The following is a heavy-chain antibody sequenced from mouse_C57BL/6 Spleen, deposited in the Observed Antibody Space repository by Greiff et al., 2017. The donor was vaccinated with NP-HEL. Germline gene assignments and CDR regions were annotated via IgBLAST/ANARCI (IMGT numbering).Heavy chain of an antibody. J-gene: IGHJ2*01. CDR2: IDPETGGT. D-gene: IGHD4-1*01. V-gene: IGHV1-15*01. Sequence: QVTLKVSGAELVRPGASVTLSCKASGYTFTDYEMHWVKQTPVHGLEWIGAIDPETGGTAYNQKFKGKAILTADKSSSTAYMELRSLTSEDSAVYYCTRMGRGSYYFDYWGQGTTLTVSS. CDR3: TRMGRGSYYFDY. CDR1: GYTFTDYE.